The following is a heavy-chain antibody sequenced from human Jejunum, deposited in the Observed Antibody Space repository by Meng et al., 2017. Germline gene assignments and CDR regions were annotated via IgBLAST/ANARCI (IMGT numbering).Heavy chain of an antibody. CDR1: GGSISSTSHF. Sequence: QLQLQDSGPGLVKPSETLSLACTVSGGSISSTSHFWGWIRQPPGKGLEYIGHIFYNGNTFYNSSLKSRVTISVDTSKNHFSLKLSSVTAADTAIYYCARRAGYTVGPEEDWFDLWGQGTLVTVSS. J-gene: IGHJ5*02. CDR3: ARRAGYTVGPEEDWFDL. V-gene: IGHV4-39*02. CDR2: IFYNGNT. D-gene: IGHD5-12*01.